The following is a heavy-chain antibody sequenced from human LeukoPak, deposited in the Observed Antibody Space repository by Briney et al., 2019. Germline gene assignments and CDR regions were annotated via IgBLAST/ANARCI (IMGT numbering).Heavy chain of an antibody. J-gene: IGHJ3*02. D-gene: IGHD6-19*01. Sequence: ASVKVSCKASGYTFTGYYLHWVRQAPGQGLEWMGWINPNSGDTNYAQKFQDRVTMTRDTSISTAYMELSRLKSDDTAVYYCWVTVSGVHDAFDIWGQGTMVTVSS. CDR2: INPNSGDT. CDR1: GYTFTGYY. V-gene: IGHV1-2*02. CDR3: WVTVSGVHDAFDI.